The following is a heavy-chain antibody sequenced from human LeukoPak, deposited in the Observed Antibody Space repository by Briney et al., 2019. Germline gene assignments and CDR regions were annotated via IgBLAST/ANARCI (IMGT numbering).Heavy chain of an antibody. V-gene: IGHV3-7*01. D-gene: IGHD3-3*01. J-gene: IGHJ4*02. Sequence: GGSLRLSCAASGFTFSSYWMSWVRQAPGKGLEWVANIKQDGSEKYYVDSVKGRFTISRDNAKNSLYLQMNSLRAENTAVYNCARGRAVRLRQVFDNWGQGTLVTVSS. CDR1: GFTFSSYW. CDR2: IKQDGSEK. CDR3: ARGRAVRLRQVFDN.